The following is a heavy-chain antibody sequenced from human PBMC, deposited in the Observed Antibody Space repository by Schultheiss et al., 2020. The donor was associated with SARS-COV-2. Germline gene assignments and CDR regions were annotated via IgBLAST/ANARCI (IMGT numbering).Heavy chain of an antibody. CDR3: ARDRVVIIGDYYYGMDV. J-gene: IGHJ6*02. D-gene: IGHD3-3*01. Sequence: SETLSLTCTVSGASITSHYWSWIRQPPGKGLEWIGYIYYSGSTNYNPSLKSRVTISVDTSKNQFSLKLSSVTAADTAVYYCARDRVVIIGDYYYGMDVWGQGTTVTVSS. CDR2: IYYSGST. V-gene: IGHV4-59*11. CDR1: GASITSHY.